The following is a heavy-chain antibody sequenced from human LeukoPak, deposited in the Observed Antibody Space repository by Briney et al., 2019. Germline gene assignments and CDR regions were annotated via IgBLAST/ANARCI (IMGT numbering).Heavy chain of an antibody. CDR1: GYTFPTYN. V-gene: IGHV1-2*02. J-gene: IGHJ5*02. Sequence: ASVKVSCKASGYTFPTYNLNWVRQAPGQGLEWMGWINPNSGGTNYAQKFQGRVTMTRDTSISTAYMELSRLRSDDTAVYYCARDVGCSSTSCYTNWFDPWGQGTLVTVSS. D-gene: IGHD2-2*02. CDR2: INPNSGGT. CDR3: ARDVGCSSTSCYTNWFDP.